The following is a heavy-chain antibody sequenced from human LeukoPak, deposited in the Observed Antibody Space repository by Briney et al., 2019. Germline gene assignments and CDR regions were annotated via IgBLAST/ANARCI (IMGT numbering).Heavy chain of an antibody. CDR1: GFTFSSYA. V-gene: IGHV3-64*02. Sequence: GGPLRLSCAASGFTFSSYAMHWVRQAPGKGLEYVSAISSNGGSTYYADSVKGRFTISRDNSKNTLYLQMDSLRAEDMAVYYCARGTAMVTYFDYWGQGTLVTVSS. J-gene: IGHJ4*02. CDR2: ISSNGGST. CDR3: ARGTAMVTYFDY. D-gene: IGHD5-18*01.